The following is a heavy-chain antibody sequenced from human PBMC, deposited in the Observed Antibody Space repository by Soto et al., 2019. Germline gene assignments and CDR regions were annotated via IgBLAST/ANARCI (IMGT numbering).Heavy chain of an antibody. D-gene: IGHD6-19*01. V-gene: IGHV1-2*02. Sequence: ASVKVSCKASGYTFTDYYMHWVRQAPGQGLEWMGWINPTSGGASYAQNFQGRVTMTRDTSISTAYMELSRLSSDDTAVYYCSRASAVAGGSSNSLPNDYWGQGTLVTVSS. CDR2: INPTSGGA. J-gene: IGHJ4*02. CDR1: GYTFTDYY. CDR3: SRASAVAGGSSNSLPNDY.